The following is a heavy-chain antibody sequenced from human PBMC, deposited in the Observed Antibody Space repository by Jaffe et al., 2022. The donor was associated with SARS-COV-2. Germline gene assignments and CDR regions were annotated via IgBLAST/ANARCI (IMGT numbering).Heavy chain of an antibody. CDR3: ARASGPFDY. D-gene: IGHD6-19*01. Sequence: QVQLQQWGAGLLKPSETLSLTCAVYGGSFSDYYWSWIRQPPGKGLEWIGEINHSGSTNYNPSLKSRVIISVDTSKNQFSLKLSSVTAADTAVYYCARASGPFDYWGQGTLVTVSS. J-gene: IGHJ4*02. CDR2: INHSGST. CDR1: GGSFSDYY. V-gene: IGHV4-34*01.